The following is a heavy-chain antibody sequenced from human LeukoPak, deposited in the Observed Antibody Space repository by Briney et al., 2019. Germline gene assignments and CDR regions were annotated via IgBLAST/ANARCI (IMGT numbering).Heavy chain of an antibody. J-gene: IGHJ4*02. D-gene: IGHD4-17*01. CDR1: GYSFTNYY. CDR3: ARENNYGDFNDY. Sequence: ASVKVSCKASGYSFTNYYIHWVRQAPGQGLEWMGIINPSGGSTSYAQKFQGRVTMTRDMSTSTVYMELSSLRSEDTAVYYCARENNYGDFNDYWGQGTLVTVSS. V-gene: IGHV1-46*01. CDR2: INPSGGST.